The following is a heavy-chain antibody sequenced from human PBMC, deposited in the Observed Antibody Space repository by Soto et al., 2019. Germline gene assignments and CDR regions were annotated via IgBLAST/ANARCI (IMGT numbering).Heavy chain of an antibody. CDR3: AKDRRWELLGVLDY. V-gene: IGHV3-30*18. CDR2: ISYDGSNK. CDR1: GFTFSSYG. Sequence: EAGGGVVQPGRALRLSWAASGFTFSSYGMHWVRQAPGKGLEWVAVISYDGSNKYYADSVKGRFTISRDNSKNTLYLQMNSLRAEDTAVYYCAKDRRWELLGVLDYWGQGTLVTLSS. J-gene: IGHJ4*02. D-gene: IGHD1-26*01.